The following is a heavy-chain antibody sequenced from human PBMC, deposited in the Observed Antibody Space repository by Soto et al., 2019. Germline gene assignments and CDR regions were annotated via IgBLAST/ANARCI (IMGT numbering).Heavy chain of an antibody. J-gene: IGHJ5*02. CDR2: LLPIFGTT. CDR3: ARAYCVDAAGNNWILSWVDP. V-gene: IGHV1-69*01. Sequence: QVQLVQSGAEVKKPGSSVKVSCKASGVTLSDYPINWVRQAPGQGLEWMGGLLPIFGTTIYAQKFQGRLTITADEFTNTVYLEVSDLRPEDTAIFYCARAYCVDAAGNNWILSWVDPWGEGTLVPVSS. D-gene: IGHD2-21*01. CDR1: GVTLSDYP.